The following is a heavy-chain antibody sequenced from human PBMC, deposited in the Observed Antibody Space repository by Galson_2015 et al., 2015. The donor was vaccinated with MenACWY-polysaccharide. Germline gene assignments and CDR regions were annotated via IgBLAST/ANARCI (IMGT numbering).Heavy chain of an antibody. J-gene: IGHJ4*02. V-gene: IGHV3-33*01. Sequence: SLRLSCAASGFTFSSHGMNWVRQAPGKGLEWVAAIWSDGSNKYYADSVKGRFTISRDNSKNTLSLQMDTLRAEDTAVYYCARETWIKVGVITGKLLDYWGQGTLVTVSS. CDR2: IWSDGSNK. CDR1: GFTFSSHG. CDR3: ARETWIKVGVITGKLLDY. D-gene: IGHD3-10*01.